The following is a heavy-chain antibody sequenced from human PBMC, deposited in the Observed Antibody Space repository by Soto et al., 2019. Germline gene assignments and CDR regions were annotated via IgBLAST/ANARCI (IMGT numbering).Heavy chain of an antibody. Sequence: QVQLVQSGAEVKKPGASVKVSCKASGYTFTSYGISWVRQAPGQGLEWMGWISAYNGNTNYAQKLQGRVTMTTDTATSRAYMELRSLRSDDTAVYYCARSGCSGGSCYSYYFDSWGQGTLVTVSS. V-gene: IGHV1-18*01. D-gene: IGHD2-15*01. CDR2: ISAYNGNT. CDR3: ARSGCSGGSCYSYYFDS. J-gene: IGHJ4*02. CDR1: GYTFTSYG.